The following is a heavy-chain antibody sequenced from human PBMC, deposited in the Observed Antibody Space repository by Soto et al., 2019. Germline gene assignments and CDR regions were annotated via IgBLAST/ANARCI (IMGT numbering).Heavy chain of an antibody. J-gene: IGHJ4*02. D-gene: IGHD2-2*01. Sequence: PSETLSLTCTVSPDSLNGHYLSWLRRTPGKELEWIGYIFYTGKTNYNSSLKSRVTMTLDTFENQFSLQLTSVTSADTAIYYCARGAGIVLVPDAIFDSWGQGTLVTVSS. V-gene: IGHV4-59*11. CDR3: ARGAGIVLVPDAIFDS. CDR2: IFYTGKT. CDR1: PDSLNGHY.